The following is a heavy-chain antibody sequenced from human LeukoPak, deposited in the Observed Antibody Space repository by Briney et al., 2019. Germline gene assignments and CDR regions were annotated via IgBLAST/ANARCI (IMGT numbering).Heavy chain of an antibody. V-gene: IGHV3-21*01. CDR3: ARRRIREPCYYYMDV. CDR1: GFTFSSYS. CDR2: ISSSSSYI. Sequence: NPGGSLRLSCAASGFTFSSYSMNWVRQAPGKGLEWVSSISSSSSYIYYADSVKGRFTISRDNAKNSLYLQMNSLRAEDTAVYYCARRRIREPCYYYMDVWGKGTTVTVSS. D-gene: IGHD1-26*01. J-gene: IGHJ6*03.